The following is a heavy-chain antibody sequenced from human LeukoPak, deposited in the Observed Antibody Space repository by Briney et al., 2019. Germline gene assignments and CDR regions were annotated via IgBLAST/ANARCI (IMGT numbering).Heavy chain of an antibody. D-gene: IGHD4-17*01. V-gene: IGHV4-38-2*01. J-gene: IGHJ4*02. CDR2: MFHSGDT. Sequence: SETLSLTCDVSGYSIRSGSYWGWIRQPPGKGLEWIGCMFHSGDTYHNPSLKSRVTISADTSKNQFSLKQTSVTAADTAVYYCAKVGAYGDYARHDYWGQGTLVTVSS. CDR1: GYSIRSGSY. CDR3: AKVGAYGDYARHDY.